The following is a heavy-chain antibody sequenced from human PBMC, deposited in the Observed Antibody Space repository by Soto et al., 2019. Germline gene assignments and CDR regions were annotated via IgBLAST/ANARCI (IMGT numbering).Heavy chain of an antibody. D-gene: IGHD4-17*01. CDR2: IYYSGST. CDR3: ARHHDYGDSSSYYYYMDV. CDR1: GGSISSSSYY. Sequence: SETLSLTCTVSGGSISSSSYYWGWIRQPPGKGLEWIGSIYYSGSTYYNPSLKSRVTISVDTSKNQFSLKLSSVTAADTAVYYCARHHDYGDSSSYYYYMDVWGKGATVTVSS. V-gene: IGHV4-39*01. J-gene: IGHJ6*03.